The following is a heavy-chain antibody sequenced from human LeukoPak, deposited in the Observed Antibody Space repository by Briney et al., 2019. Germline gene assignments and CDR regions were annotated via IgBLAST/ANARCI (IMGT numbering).Heavy chain of an antibody. CDR2: IDYSGST. V-gene: IGHV4-59*08. Sequence: SETLSLTCTVSGSSISSYYWSWIRQPPGKGLEWIGYIDYSGSTNYNPSLKSRVTISVDTSKNQFSLKLSSVTAADTAVYYCARVVCSSTSCYTFDYWGQGTLVTVSS. CDR1: GSSISSYY. CDR3: ARVVCSSTSCYTFDY. D-gene: IGHD2-2*02. J-gene: IGHJ4*02.